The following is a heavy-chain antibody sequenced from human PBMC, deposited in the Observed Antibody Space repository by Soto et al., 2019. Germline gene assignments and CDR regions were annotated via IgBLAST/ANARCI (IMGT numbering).Heavy chain of an antibody. CDR2: ISYEGRNK. V-gene: IGHV3-30*04. J-gene: IGHJ4*02. CDR3: GIDNMIQLWPPSSVDS. CDR1: GFSFSSYA. Sequence: QLVESGGGVVEPGGSLSLSCEGSGFSFSSYAIHWVRQAPGKGLEWVAVISYEGRNKDYGESVRGRFTVSRDDSKNTVYLQMNSLRGEDTATYHCGIDNMIQLWPPSSVDSWGQGALGTVSS. D-gene: IGHD5-18*01.